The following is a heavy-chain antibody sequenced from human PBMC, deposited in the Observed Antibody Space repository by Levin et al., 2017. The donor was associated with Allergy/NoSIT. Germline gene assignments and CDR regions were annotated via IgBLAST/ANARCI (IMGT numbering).Heavy chain of an antibody. V-gene: IGHV3-13*01. CDR3: ARAYSSSWPIDY. J-gene: IGHJ4*02. CDR1: GFTFSSYD. CDR2: IGTAGDT. Sequence: GESLKISCAASGFTFSSYDMHWVRQATGKGLEWVSAIGTAGDTYYPGSVKGRFTISRENAKNSLYLQMNSLRAGDTAVYYCARAYSSSWPIDYWGQGTLVTVSS. D-gene: IGHD6-13*01.